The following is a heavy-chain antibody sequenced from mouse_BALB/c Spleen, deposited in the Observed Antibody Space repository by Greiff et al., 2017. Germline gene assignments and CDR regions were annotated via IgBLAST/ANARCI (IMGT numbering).Heavy chain of an antibody. Sequence: EVQLVESGPELVKPGASVKISCKASGYSFTGYYMHWVKQSHVKSLEWIGRINPYNGATSYNQNFKDKASLTVDKSSSTAYMELHSLTSEDSAVYYCARGYYGYGWYFDVWGAGTTVTVSS. D-gene: IGHD1-2*01. CDR2: INPYNGAT. CDR1: GYSFTGYY. V-gene: IGHV1-31*01. J-gene: IGHJ1*01. CDR3: ARGYYGYGWYFDV.